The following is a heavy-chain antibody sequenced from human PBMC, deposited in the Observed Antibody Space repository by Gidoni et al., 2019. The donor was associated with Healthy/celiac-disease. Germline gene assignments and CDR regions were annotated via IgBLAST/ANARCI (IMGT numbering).Heavy chain of an antibody. J-gene: IGHJ6*02. CDR3: ARADWVRYFDWLIRTYYGMDV. V-gene: IGHV3-33*01. Sequence: VQLVESGGGVLQPGRSLRLSRAASGCTLSSYGMHWVRQAPGKGMEWVAFIWYDGSNKYYADSVKGRFTISRDNSKNTLYLQINSLRAEDTAVYYCARADWVRYFDWLIRTYYGMDVWGQGTTVTVSS. D-gene: IGHD3-9*01. CDR1: GCTLSSYG. CDR2: IWYDGSNK.